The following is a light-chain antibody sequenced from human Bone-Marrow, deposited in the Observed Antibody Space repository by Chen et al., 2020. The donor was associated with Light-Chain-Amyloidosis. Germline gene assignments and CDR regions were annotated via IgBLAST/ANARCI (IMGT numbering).Light chain of an antibody. V-gene: IGLV2-14*01. CDR2: EVT. CDR3: SSYTITNTLV. J-gene: IGLJ1*01. CDR1: SSDVGGDNH. Sequence: SALTPPDSVSGSPGQAITISCTGTSSDVGGDNHVSWYQQHPDKAPKLMIYEVTNRPSWVPDRFSGSKSDNTASLTISGLQTEDEADYFCSSYTITNTLVFGSGTRVTVL.